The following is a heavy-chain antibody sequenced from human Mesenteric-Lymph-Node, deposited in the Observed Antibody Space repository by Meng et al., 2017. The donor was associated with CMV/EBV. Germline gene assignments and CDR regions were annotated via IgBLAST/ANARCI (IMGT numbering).Heavy chain of an antibody. V-gene: IGHV4-39*01. CDR3: ARPFPSWQSPRLDPFGA. J-gene: IGHJ5*02. D-gene: IGHD6-19*01. CDR2: VHYTGST. CDR1: GDSISSFYY. Sequence: PQLGESCPGQVKPSEPLSLPCTVSGDSISSFYYWGWIRQPPGRGLEWIGSVHYTGSTYYSPSLKSRVTVSVDTSKNQFSLRLTSVTAADTAVYYCARPFPSWQSPRLDPFGAWGQGTLVTVSS.